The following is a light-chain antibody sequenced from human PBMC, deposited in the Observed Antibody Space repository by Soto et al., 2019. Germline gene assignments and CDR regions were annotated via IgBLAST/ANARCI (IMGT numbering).Light chain of an antibody. Sequence: LTQPPSVSGAPGQRVTVSCIGNSSNIGAGYYVQWYQQVPGTAPKLLIYGNTNRPSGVPDRFSGSKSGTSASLAITGLQADDEADYYCQSFDSSLSGWVFGGGTKVTVL. J-gene: IGLJ3*02. CDR1: SSNIGAGYY. CDR3: QSFDSSLSGWV. V-gene: IGLV1-40*01. CDR2: GNT.